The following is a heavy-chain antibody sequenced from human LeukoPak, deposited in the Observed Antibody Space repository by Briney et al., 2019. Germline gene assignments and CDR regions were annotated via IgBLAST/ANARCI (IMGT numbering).Heavy chain of an antibody. D-gene: IGHD3-10*01. CDR3: ARDPPVRGGSYFTLFDY. V-gene: IGHV1-69*04. CDR1: GGTFSSYA. CDR2: IIPILGIA. Sequence: SVKVSCKASGGTFSSYAISWVRQAPGQGLEWMGRIIPILGIANYARKFQGRVAITADKSTSTAYMELSSLRSEDTAVYYCARDPPVRGGSYFTLFDYWGQGTLVTVSS. J-gene: IGHJ4*02.